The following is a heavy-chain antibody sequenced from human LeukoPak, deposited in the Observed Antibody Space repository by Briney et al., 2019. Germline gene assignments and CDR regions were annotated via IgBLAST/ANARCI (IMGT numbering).Heavy chain of an antibody. D-gene: IGHD2-2*01. CDR1: GFTFSSYG. CDR2: IRYDGSNK. CDR3: AKARLYCSSTSCAGEFYFDY. J-gene: IGHJ4*02. V-gene: IGHV3-30*02. Sequence: WGSLRVSCAASGFTFSSYGMHWVRQAPGKGLDWAAFIRYDGSNKYYADSVKGRFTISRNNSKNTRYLQMNNLRAADTAVYYCAKARLYCSSTSCAGEFYFDYCGQGSLPTVAS.